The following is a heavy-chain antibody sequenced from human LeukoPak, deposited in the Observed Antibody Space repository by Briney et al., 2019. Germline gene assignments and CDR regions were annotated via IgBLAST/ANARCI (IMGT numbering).Heavy chain of an antibody. Sequence: SETLSLTCTGSGGSISSYYWSWIRQPPGKGLEWIGYIYYSGSTNYNPSLKSRVTISVDTSKNQFSLKLSSVTAADTAVYYCARTGWYSSSWYYFDYWGQGTLVTVSS. D-gene: IGHD6-13*01. CDR2: IYYSGST. CDR1: GGSISSYY. CDR3: ARTGWYSSSWYYFDY. V-gene: IGHV4-59*12. J-gene: IGHJ4*02.